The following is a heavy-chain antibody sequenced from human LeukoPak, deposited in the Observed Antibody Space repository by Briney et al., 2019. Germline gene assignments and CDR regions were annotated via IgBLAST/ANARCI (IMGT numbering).Heavy chain of an antibody. D-gene: IGHD2-2*01. CDR2: IIPIFGTA. CDR1: GGTFSSYA. CDR3: ARGEGQYQLLLGY. V-gene: IGHV1-69*13. Sequence: SVKVSCKASGGTFSSYAISWVRQAPGQGLEWMGGIIPIFGTANYAQKLQGRVTITADESTSTAYMELSSLRSEDTAVYYCARGEGQYQLLLGYWGQGSLVTVSS. J-gene: IGHJ4*02.